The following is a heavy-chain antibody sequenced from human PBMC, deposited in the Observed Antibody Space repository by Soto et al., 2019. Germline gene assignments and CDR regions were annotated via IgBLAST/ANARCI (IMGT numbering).Heavy chain of an antibody. Sequence: VGSLRLSCAAYGFNFSDYYMNWIRQVPGKGLEWVSYISGSTNVINYADSVKGRFTISRDNAKNSLFLQMNSLRVEDTAGYYCARDPGYCKWGSCNYNWFYPRAQRTLVAVSA. CDR2: ISGSTNVI. CDR3: ARDPGYCKWGSCNYNWFYP. J-gene: IGHJ5*02. D-gene: IGHD2-15*01. CDR1: GFNFSDYY. V-gene: IGHV3-11*01.